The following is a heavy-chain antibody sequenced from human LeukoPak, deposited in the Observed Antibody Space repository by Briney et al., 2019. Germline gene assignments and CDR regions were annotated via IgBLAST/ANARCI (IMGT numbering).Heavy chain of an antibody. CDR1: GFTLKIYR. CDR2: ISHDGSDK. Sequence: GGSLRLSCAASGFTLKIYRMHWVRQAPGKGLEWLSVISHDGSDKNNADSVQGRFIISRDNSKNTVYLQLNSLRPEDTAMYYCAREGVQTTVDAFDIWGLGTMVIVSS. CDR3: AREGVQTTVDAFDI. V-gene: IGHV3-30*03. J-gene: IGHJ3*02. D-gene: IGHD4-17*01.